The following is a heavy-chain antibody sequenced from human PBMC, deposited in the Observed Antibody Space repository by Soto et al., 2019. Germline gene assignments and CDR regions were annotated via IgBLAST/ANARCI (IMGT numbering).Heavy chain of an antibody. CDR3: AKVVVAATRHTDFDS. Sequence: ETLSLTCTVSGGSINSNNYYWAWIRQPPGKGLAWIASIYYGGSTYYNPSLKSRVSISVDTSKNHFSLKLSSATAADTAVYYCAKVVVAATRHTDFDSWGQGTLVTVSS. V-gene: IGHV4-39*02. D-gene: IGHD2-15*01. CDR2: IYYGGST. J-gene: IGHJ4*02. CDR1: GGSINSNNYY.